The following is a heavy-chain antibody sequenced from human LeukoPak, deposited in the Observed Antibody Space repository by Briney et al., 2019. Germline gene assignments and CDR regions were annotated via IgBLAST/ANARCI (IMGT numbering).Heavy chain of an antibody. J-gene: IGHJ4*02. D-gene: IGHD3-22*01. Sequence: PSETLSLTCDVFGDSINNTYFWGWIRRPPRKGLQWIGSIDQGGNTYFESSLKGRVYLSVDTSKNQFSLTLTPVTDADTAIYHCVREVRYHDDSGYPDSWGQGTLVIVSS. CDR1: GDSINNTYF. CDR2: IDQGGNT. V-gene: IGHV4-38-2*02. CDR3: VREVRYHDDSGYPDS.